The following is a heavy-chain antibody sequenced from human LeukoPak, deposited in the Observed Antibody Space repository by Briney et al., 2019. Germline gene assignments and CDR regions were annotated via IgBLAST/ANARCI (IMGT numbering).Heavy chain of an antibody. CDR1: GGTFSSYA. Sequence: SVKVSCKASGGTFSSYAISWVRQAPGQGLEWMGRIIPILGIANYAQKFQGRVTITADKSTSTAYMELSSLRSEDTAVYYCARAPREITYPWFDPWGQGTLVTVSS. D-gene: IGHD3-16*01. J-gene: IGHJ5*02. CDR2: IIPILGIA. CDR3: ARAPREITYPWFDP. V-gene: IGHV1-69*04.